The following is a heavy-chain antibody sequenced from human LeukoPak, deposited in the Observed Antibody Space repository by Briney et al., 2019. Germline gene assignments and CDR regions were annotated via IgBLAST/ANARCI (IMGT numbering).Heavy chain of an antibody. CDR3: ARDAENYYGSGLNY. CDR2: INPNSGGT. CDR1: GYTFTGYY. Sequence: ASVKVSCKASGYTFTGYYMHWVRQAPEQGLEWMGWINPNSGGTNYAQKFQGRVTMTRDTSISTAYMELSRLRSDDTAVYYCARDAENYYGSGLNYWGQGTLVTVSS. D-gene: IGHD3-10*01. J-gene: IGHJ4*02. V-gene: IGHV1-2*02.